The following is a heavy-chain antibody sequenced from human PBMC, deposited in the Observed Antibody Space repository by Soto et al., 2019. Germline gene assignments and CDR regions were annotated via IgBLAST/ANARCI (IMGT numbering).Heavy chain of an antibody. Sequence: SETQSLSCTVFDGSIRAYCCSWIRQPPGKGLEWIGYIYCTGTTTYNPSYKSRLTISFDSSKNEFSLKLTSVTAACMAVYYCARLGGFSQFLDSWGPRSLF. CDR1: DGSIRAYC. D-gene: IGHD2-15*01. J-gene: IGHJ5*02. CDR3: ARLGGFSQFLDS. CDR2: IYCTGTT. V-gene: IGHV4-59*08.